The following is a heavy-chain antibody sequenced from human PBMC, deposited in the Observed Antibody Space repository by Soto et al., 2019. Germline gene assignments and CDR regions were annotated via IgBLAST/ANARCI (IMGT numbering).Heavy chain of an antibody. CDR1: GYTFSTSW. J-gene: IGHJ4*02. Sequence: GESLKISCKGSGYTFSTSWIGWVRQGPGKGLEYLGIIYPGDSDTRYNPSFQGQVIISVDKSISTAYLQWSSLKASDSAMYYCARHPSYYYDNSGYKYRFDYWGQGTLVTVSS. CDR3: ARHPSYYYDNSGYKYRFDY. V-gene: IGHV5-51*01. CDR2: IYPGDSDT. D-gene: IGHD3-22*01.